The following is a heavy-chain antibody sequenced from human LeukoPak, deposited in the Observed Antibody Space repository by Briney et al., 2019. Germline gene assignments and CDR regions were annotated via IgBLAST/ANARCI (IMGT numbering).Heavy chain of an antibody. CDR2: ISGSGGST. V-gene: IGHV3-23*01. Sequence: GGSLRLSCAASGFTFSSYAMSWVRQAPGKGLEWVSAISGSGGSTYYADSVKGRFTISRDNSKNTLYLQMGSLRPEDMAVYYCARGLPYYYGSGSYFLDYWGQGTLVTVSS. D-gene: IGHD3-10*01. CDR3: ARGLPYYYGSGSYFLDY. CDR1: GFTFSSYA. J-gene: IGHJ4*02.